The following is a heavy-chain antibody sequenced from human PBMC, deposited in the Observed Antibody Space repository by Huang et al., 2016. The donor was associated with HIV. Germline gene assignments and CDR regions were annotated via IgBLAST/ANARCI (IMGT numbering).Heavy chain of an antibody. V-gene: IGHV1-69*01. Sequence: QVQLVLSGAEVKKPGSSVRVSCEASGGTFSSYAINWVRQAPGQGLEWMGGIIPIFGTPNDAQKFQGRVTITADESTSTAYMELSSLRSDDTAVYYCARDRKYDNAWYWFDPWGQGTLVTVSS. CDR2: IIPIFGTP. CDR3: ARDRKYDNAWYWFDP. D-gene: IGHD1-1*01. CDR1: GGTFSSYA. J-gene: IGHJ5*02.